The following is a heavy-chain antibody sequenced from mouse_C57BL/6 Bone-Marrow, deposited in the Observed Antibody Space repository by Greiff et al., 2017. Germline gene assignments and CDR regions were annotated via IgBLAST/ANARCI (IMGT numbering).Heavy chain of an antibody. D-gene: IGHD1-1*01. J-gene: IGHJ4*01. Sequence: VQLQQSGPELVKPGASVKISCKASGYAFSSSWMNWVKQRPGKGLEWIGRIYPGDGDTNYNGKFKGKATLTADTSSSTAYMQRSSLTSEDSAVYFCARVCTTVAYAMDYWGQGTSVTVSS. CDR3: ARVCTTVAYAMDY. CDR2: IYPGDGDT. V-gene: IGHV1-82*01. CDR1: GYAFSSSW.